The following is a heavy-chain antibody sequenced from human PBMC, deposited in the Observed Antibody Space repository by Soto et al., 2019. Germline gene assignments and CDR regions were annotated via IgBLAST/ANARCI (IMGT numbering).Heavy chain of an antibody. CDR1: GGSISSYY. Sequence: SETLSLTCTVSGGSISSYYWSWIRQPPGKGLEWIGYIYYSGSTNYNPSLKSRVTISVDTSKNQFSLKLSSVTAADTAVYYCARHFKGCRGGSCYPGPPYFDYWGKGTLVTVSS. D-gene: IGHD2-15*01. V-gene: IGHV4-59*08. J-gene: IGHJ4*02. CDR2: IYYSGST. CDR3: ARHFKGCRGGSCYPGPPYFDY.